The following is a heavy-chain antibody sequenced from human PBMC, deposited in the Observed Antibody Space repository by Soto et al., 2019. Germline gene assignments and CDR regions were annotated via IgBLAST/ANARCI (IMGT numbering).Heavy chain of an antibody. Sequence: PGESLKISCKGSGYSFTKWWIGWVRQMPGKGLEWMGFVFPGDSQIRYNPSFEGQVTISADKSTATAYLQWNTLQASDSAMYYYTRYSVGPPDCWGQGTLVTGFS. CDR2: VFPGDSQI. J-gene: IGHJ4*02. CDR3: TRYSVGPPDC. D-gene: IGHD1-26*01. V-gene: IGHV5-51*01. CDR1: GYSFTKWW.